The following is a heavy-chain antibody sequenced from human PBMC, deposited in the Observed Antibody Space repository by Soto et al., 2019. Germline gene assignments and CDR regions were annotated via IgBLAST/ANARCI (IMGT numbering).Heavy chain of an antibody. V-gene: IGHV5-51*01. Sequence: GESLKISCKGSGYSFTSYWIGWVRQMLGKGLEWMGIIYPGDSDTRYSPSFQGQVTISADKSISTAYLQWSSLKASDTAMYYCATHSRITIFGVVSTREGYFDYWGQGTLVTVSS. CDR3: ATHSRITIFGVVSTREGYFDY. J-gene: IGHJ4*02. CDR1: GYSFTSYW. D-gene: IGHD3-3*01. CDR2: IYPGDSDT.